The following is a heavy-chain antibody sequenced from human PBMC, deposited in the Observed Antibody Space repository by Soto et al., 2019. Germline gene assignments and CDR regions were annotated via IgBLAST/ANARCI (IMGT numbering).Heavy chain of an antibody. Sequence: ASVKVSCKASGYTFTSYGISWVRQAPGQGLEWMGWISAYNGNTNYAQKLQGRVTMTTDTSTSTAYMELRSLRSDDTAIYYCARGDYYDSSGPFSDAFDIWGQGTMVTVS. CDR2: ISAYNGNT. CDR3: ARGDYYDSSGPFSDAFDI. V-gene: IGHV1-18*01. D-gene: IGHD3-22*01. CDR1: GYTFTSYG. J-gene: IGHJ3*02.